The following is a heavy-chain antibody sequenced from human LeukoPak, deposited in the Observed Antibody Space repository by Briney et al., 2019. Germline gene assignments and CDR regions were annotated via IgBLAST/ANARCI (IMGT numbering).Heavy chain of an antibody. V-gene: IGHV1-69*04. D-gene: IGHD2-2*01. J-gene: IGHJ6*02. Sequence: SVKVSCKASGGTFSSYAISWVRQAPGQGLEWMGRIIPILGIANYAQKFQGRVTITADKSTSTAYMELSSLRSEDTAVYYCVRPSIVVVPAALMAVGRKTFYGMDVWGQGTTVTVSS. CDR1: GGTFSSYA. CDR2: IIPILGIA. CDR3: VRPSIVVVPAALMAVGRKTFYGMDV.